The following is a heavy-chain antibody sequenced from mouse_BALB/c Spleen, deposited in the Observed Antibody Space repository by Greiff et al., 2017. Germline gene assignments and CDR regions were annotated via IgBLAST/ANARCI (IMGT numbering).Heavy chain of an antibody. Sequence: VHLVESGPGLVAPSQSLSITCTVSGFSLSRYSVHWVRQPPGKGLEWLGMIWGGGSTDYNSALKSRLSISKDNSKSQVFLKMNSLQTDDTAMYYCATNEEIYYYGSTWYFDVWGAGTTVTVSA. CDR1: GFSLSRYS. V-gene: IGHV2-6-4*01. D-gene: IGHD1-1*01. CDR2: IWGGGST. J-gene: IGHJ1*01. CDR3: ATNEEIYYYGSTWYFDV.